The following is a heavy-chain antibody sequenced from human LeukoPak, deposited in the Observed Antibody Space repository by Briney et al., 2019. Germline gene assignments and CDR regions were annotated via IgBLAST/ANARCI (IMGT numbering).Heavy chain of an antibody. J-gene: IGHJ4*02. CDR1: GFTFSDHY. D-gene: IGHD1-26*01. CDR3: ARDSGSYYIDY. V-gene: IGHV3-72*01. CDR2: IRNKASSYTT. Sequence: EGSLRLSCAASGFTFSDHYMDWVRQAPGKGLEWVGRIRNKASSYTTAYAASVEGRFTLSRDDSKNSLYLQMNSLKTEDTAVYYCARDSGSYYIDYWGQGTLVTVSS.